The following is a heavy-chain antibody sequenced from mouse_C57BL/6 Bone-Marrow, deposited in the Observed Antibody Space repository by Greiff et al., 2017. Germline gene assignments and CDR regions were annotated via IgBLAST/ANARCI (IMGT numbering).Heavy chain of an antibody. D-gene: IGHD1-1*01. CDR2: ISNGGGST. CDR3: ATHEVYYYGSSYDYYAMDY. CDR1: GFTFSDYY. Sequence: EVKVEESGGGLVQPGGSLKLSCAASGFTFSDYYMYWVRQTPEKRLEWVAYISNGGGSTYYPDTVKGRFTISRDNAKNTLYLQMSRLQSEDTAMYYCATHEVYYYGSSYDYYAMDYWGQGTSVTVSS. V-gene: IGHV5-12*01. J-gene: IGHJ4*01.